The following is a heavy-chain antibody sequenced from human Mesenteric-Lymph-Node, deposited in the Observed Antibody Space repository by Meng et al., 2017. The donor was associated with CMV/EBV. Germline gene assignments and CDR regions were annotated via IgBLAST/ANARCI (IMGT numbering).Heavy chain of an antibody. D-gene: IGHD3-3*01. J-gene: IGHJ4*02. V-gene: IGHV3-11*04. Sequence: GESLKISCAASGLTFSDYYMTWIRQAPGKGLEWVSYISSSGTITYYADSVKARFTISRDNAENSLYLQMSSLRAEDTAVYYCVRVVPDYDFWSGYLYFVSWGQGTLVTVSS. CDR1: GLTFSDYY. CDR2: ISSSGTIT. CDR3: VRVVPDYDFWSGYLYFVS.